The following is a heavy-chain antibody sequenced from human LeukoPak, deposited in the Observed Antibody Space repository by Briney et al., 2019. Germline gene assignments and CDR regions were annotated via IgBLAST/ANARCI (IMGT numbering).Heavy chain of an antibody. V-gene: IGHV3-23*01. Sequence: GGSLRLSCAASGFTFSSYAMSWVRQAPGKGLEWVSAISGSGGSTYYADSVKGRFSISRDNSKNTLYLQMNSLRAEDTAVYYCAKDNAVVVPAASDYWGQGTLVTVSS. D-gene: IGHD2-2*01. CDR2: ISGSGGST. J-gene: IGHJ4*02. CDR3: AKDNAVVVPAASDY. CDR1: GFTFSSYA.